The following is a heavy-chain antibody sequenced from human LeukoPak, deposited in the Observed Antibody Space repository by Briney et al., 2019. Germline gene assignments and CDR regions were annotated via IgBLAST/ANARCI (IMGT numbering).Heavy chain of an antibody. J-gene: IGHJ5*02. V-gene: IGHV3-23*01. D-gene: IGHD2-15*01. CDR2: ISGSGGST. CDR1: GFTFSSYA. CDR3: AKDLGYCSGGSCYSFGWFDP. Sequence: PGGSLRLSCAASGFTFSSYAMSWVRQAPGKGLEWVSAISGSGGSTYYADSVKGRFTISRDNSKNTLYLQMNSLRAEDTAVYYCAKDLGYCSGGSCYSFGWFDPWGQGTLDTVSS.